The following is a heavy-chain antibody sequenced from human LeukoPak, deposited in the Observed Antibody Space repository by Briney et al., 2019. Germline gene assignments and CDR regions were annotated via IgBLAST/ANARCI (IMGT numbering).Heavy chain of an antibody. CDR3: ARDNADGYNADY. Sequence: ASVKVSCKASGYTFTGYYMHWVRQAPGQGLEWMGWINPNSGGTNYAQKFQGRVTMTRDTSISTAYMKLSRLRSDDTAVYYCARDNADGYNADYWGQGTLVTVSS. D-gene: IGHD5-24*01. V-gene: IGHV1-2*02. J-gene: IGHJ4*02. CDR1: GYTFTGYY. CDR2: INPNSGGT.